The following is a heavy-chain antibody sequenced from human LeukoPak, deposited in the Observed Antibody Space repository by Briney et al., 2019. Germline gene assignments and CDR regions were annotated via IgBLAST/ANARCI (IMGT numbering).Heavy chain of an antibody. J-gene: IGHJ3*02. V-gene: IGHV3-9*01. CDR3: ARDWVAGYCSSTSCYRNAFDI. Sequence: GGSLRLSCAASGFTFDDYAMHWVRQAPGKGLEWVSGISWNSGSIGYADSVKGRFTISRDNAKNSLYLQMNSLRAEDTALYYCARDWVAGYCSSTSCYRNAFDIWGQGTMVTVSS. CDR2: ISWNSGSI. D-gene: IGHD2-2*02. CDR1: GFTFDDYA.